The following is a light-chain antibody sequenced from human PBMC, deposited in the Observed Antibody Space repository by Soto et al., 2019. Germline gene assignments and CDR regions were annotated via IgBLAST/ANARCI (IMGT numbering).Light chain of an antibody. CDR2: EGS. Sequence: QSVLTQPASVSGSPGQSITISCTGTSSDVGSYNLVPWYQQHPGKAPKLMIYEGSKRPSGVSNRFSGSKSGNTASLTISGLQAGDEADYYCCSYAGSSTYVFGTGTKATVL. V-gene: IGLV2-23*01. CDR1: SSDVGSYNL. CDR3: CSYAGSSTYV. J-gene: IGLJ1*01.